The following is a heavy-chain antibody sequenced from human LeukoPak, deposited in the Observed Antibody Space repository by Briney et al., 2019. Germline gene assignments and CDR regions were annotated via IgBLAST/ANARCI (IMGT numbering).Heavy chain of an antibody. CDR1: GFTFSDYY. V-gene: IGHV3-11*01. D-gene: IGHD3-10*01. Sequence: GGSLRLSCAASGFTFSDYYMSWIRQAPGKGLEWVSYISSSGSMIYYADSVKGRVTISRDNAKNSLYLQMNSLRAEDTAVYYCARGPAYGSGKFGPFDYWGQGTLVTVSS. CDR3: ARGPAYGSGKFGPFDY. CDR2: ISSSGSMI. J-gene: IGHJ4*02.